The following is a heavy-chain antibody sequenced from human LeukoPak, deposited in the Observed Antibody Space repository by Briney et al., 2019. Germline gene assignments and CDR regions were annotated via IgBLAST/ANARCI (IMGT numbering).Heavy chain of an antibody. CDR2: IYYSGST. CDR3: ARDKTTVVTQVGNWYFDL. V-gene: IGHV4-31*03. Sequence: PSETLSLTCTVSGGSISSGGYYWSWIRQHPGKGLEWIGYIYYSGSTYYNPSLKSRVTISVDTSKNQFSLKLSSVTAADTALYYCARDKTTVVTQVGNWYFDLWGRGTLVTVSS. J-gene: IGHJ2*01. CDR1: GGSISSGGYY. D-gene: IGHD4-23*01.